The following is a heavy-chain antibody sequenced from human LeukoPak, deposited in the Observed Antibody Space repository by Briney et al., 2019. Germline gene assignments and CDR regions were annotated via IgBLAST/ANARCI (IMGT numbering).Heavy chain of an antibody. V-gene: IGHV1-18*01. Sequence: ASVKVSCKASGYTFTSYGISWVRQAPGQGLEWMGWSSAYNGNTNYAQKLQGRVTMTTDTSTSTAYMELRSLRSDDTAAYYCARDQKGEVPAPNDYWGQGTLVTVSS. CDR1: GYTFTSYG. CDR2: SSAYNGNT. J-gene: IGHJ4*02. D-gene: IGHD2-2*01. CDR3: ARDQKGEVPAPNDY.